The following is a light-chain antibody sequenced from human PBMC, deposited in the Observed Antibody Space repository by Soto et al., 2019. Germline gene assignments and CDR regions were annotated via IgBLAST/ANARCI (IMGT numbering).Light chain of an antibody. CDR3: QQRSNRIT. V-gene: IGKV3-11*01. Sequence: EFVLTQSPATLSLSPGERAILSCRASQSVAGSLAWYQQKPGQAPRLLIYDISTRAAAIPARFSGSGSGTDFTLTVSSLEPEAFALYYCQQRSNRITFGQGTRLEIK. CDR2: DIS. J-gene: IGKJ5*01. CDR1: QSVAGS.